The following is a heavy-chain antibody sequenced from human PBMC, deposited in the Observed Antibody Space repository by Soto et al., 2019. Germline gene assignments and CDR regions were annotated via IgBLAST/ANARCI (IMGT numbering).Heavy chain of an antibody. V-gene: IGHV4-61*08. CDR3: ARTTGSRSLDV. Sequence: QVQVQESGPGLVKPSETLSLTATVSGASISNTGFYWSWIRQPPGKGLEWIGYIYSSGSTTYNSSLKSRFTISLDTSKNQVSLNLTSVTAADTAIYYCARTTGSRSLDVWGHGTMVSVSS. D-gene: IGHD3-9*01. CDR2: IYSSGST. CDR1: GASISNTGFY. J-gene: IGHJ3*01.